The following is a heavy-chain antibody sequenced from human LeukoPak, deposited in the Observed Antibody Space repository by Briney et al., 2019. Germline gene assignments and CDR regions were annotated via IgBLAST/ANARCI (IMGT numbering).Heavy chain of an antibody. V-gene: IGHV1-2*02. J-gene: IGHJ4*02. D-gene: IGHD5-24*01. CDR3: ARGVHLEMATRKLDW. CDR1: GYTFTGYY. CDR2: INPNSGGT. Sequence: PRASVKVSCKASGYTFTGYYMHWVRQAPGQGLEWMGWINPNSGGTNYAQKFQGRVTMTRDTSISTAYMELSRLRSDDTAVYYCARGVHLEMATRKLDWWGQGTLVTVSS.